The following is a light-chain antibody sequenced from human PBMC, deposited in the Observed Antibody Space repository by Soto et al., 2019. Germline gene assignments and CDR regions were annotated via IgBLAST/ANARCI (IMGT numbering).Light chain of an antibody. CDR1: QSVSSSY. V-gene: IGKV3-20*01. CDR2: GAS. Sequence: EIVLTQSPGTLSLSPGERATLSCRASQSVSSSYLAWNQQKPGQAPRLLIYGASSRATGIPDRFSGSGSGTDFTLTISRLEPEDFAVYYCQQYASSPRTFGQGTQVEVK. J-gene: IGKJ1*01. CDR3: QQYASSPRT.